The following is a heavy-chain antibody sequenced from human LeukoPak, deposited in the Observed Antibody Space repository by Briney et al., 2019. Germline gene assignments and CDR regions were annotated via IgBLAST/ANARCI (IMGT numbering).Heavy chain of an antibody. V-gene: IGHV3-9*01. CDR2: VTWNSGSI. J-gene: IGHJ4*02. D-gene: IGHD3-10*01. CDR3: ARDSGAYHFDY. CDR1: GFTFYDYA. Sequence: GGSLRLSCAASGFTFYDYAMHWVRHAPGKGLEWVSGVTWNSGSIDYADSVKGRFTISRDNAKNSLYLQMNSLSAEDTALYYCARDSGAYHFDYWGQGTLVTVSS.